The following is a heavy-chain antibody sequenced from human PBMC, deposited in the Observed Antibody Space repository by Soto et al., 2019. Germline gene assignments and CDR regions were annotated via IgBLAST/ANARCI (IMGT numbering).Heavy chain of an antibody. CDR1: GGTFSSYA. D-gene: IGHD4-17*01. Sequence: QVQLVQSGAEVKKPGSSVKVSCKASGGTFSSYAISWVRQAPGQGLEWMGGIIPIFGTANYAQKFQGRVTITADESTSTAYMELSSLRSEATAVYYCARDSFNDYGDHDHYFDYWGQGTLVTVSS. V-gene: IGHV1-69*12. CDR2: IIPIFGTA. J-gene: IGHJ4*02. CDR3: ARDSFNDYGDHDHYFDY.